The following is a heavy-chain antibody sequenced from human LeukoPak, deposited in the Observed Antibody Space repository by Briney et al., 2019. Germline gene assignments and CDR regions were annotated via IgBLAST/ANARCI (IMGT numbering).Heavy chain of an antibody. J-gene: IGHJ4*02. D-gene: IGHD5-24*01. CDR1: GFTFSTYA. Sequence: GGALRLSCAASGFTFSTYAMSWVRQAPGKGLDWVSTISGSGGGTYYADSVKGRFTISRDNSKNTLYLQMNSLRAEDAAVYYCAKDGSGNGYPNYYFDYWGQGTLVTVSS. CDR3: AKDGSGNGYPNYYFDY. V-gene: IGHV3-23*01. CDR2: ISGSGGGT.